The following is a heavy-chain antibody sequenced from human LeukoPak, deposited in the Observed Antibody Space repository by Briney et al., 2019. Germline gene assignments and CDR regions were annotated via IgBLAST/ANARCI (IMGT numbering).Heavy chain of an antibody. CDR2: IYYSGST. CDR1: GGSISSSSYY. D-gene: IGHD3-3*01. Sequence: SETLSLTCTVSGGSISSSSYYWGWIRQPPGKGLEWIGSIYYSGSTYYNPSLKSRVTISVDTSKNQFSLKLSSVTAADTAVYYCASDARRQTYYDFNWGQGTLVTVSS. V-gene: IGHV4-39*01. CDR3: ASDARRQTYYDFN. J-gene: IGHJ4*02.